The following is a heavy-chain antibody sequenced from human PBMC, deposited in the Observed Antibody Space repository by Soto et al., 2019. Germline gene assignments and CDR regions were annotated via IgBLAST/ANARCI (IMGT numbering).Heavy chain of an antibody. D-gene: IGHD2-2*01. CDR3: ARLTPRIPAAAGWFDP. J-gene: IGHJ5*02. CDR1: GGSINNYY. V-gene: IGHV4-59*01. CDR2: IYYSGST. Sequence: QVQLQESGPGLVKPSETLSLTCTVSGGSINNYYWSWIRQPPGKGLECIGYIYYSGSTNYNPSPKSRVTISLDTSNTQFSLKLSSVTAADTAVYFCARLTPRIPAAAGWFDPWGQGTLVTVSS.